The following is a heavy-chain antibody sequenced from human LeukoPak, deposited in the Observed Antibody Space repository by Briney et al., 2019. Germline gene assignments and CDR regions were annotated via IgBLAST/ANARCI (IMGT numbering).Heavy chain of an antibody. J-gene: IGHJ4*02. Sequence: GASVTVSCTASGYTFTSYYMHWVRQAPGQGLEWMGIINPSGGSTSYAQKFQGRVTITADESTSTAYMELSSLRSEDTAVYYCARFHYYNSRPIDYWGQGTLVTVSS. CDR3: ARFHYYNSRPIDY. V-gene: IGHV1-46*01. CDR2: INPSGGST. D-gene: IGHD3-22*01. CDR1: GYTFTSYY.